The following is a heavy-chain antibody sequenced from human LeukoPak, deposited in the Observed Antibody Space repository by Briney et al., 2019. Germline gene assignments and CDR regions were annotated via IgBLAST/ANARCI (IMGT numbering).Heavy chain of an antibody. D-gene: IGHD2-21*02. CDR2: ITTSDGNT. J-gene: IGHJ3*02. Sequence: GGSLRLSCAASGFTFSSYTMSWVRQAPGKGLEWVSTITTSDGNTYYADSVKGRFTVSRDNSKNTLFLQMNSLRAEDTAVYYCASRGSYCGGDCYGAFDIWGQGTMVTVSS. CDR3: ASRGSYCGGDCYGAFDI. V-gene: IGHV3-23*01. CDR1: GFTFSSYT.